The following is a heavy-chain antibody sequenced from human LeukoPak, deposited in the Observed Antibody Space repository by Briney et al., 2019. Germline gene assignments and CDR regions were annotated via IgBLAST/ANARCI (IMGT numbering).Heavy chain of an antibody. CDR1: GGSIGSYY. J-gene: IGHJ3*02. CDR3: ARRDYGDYGGAFDI. D-gene: IGHD4-17*01. Sequence: SETLSLTCTVSGGSIGSYYWSWIRQPPGKGLEWIGYMSYSGITNYNPSLKSRVIISLDTSKNQFSLKLTSVTAADTAVYYCARRDYGDYGGAFDIWGQGTMVTVSS. V-gene: IGHV4-59*08. CDR2: MSYSGIT.